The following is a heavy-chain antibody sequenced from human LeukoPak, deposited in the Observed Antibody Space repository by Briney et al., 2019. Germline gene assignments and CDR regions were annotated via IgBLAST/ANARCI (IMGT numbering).Heavy chain of an antibody. D-gene: IGHD3-10*01. Sequence: GGSLRLSCAASGFTFSSYWMSWVRQAPGKGLEWVADIKEDGSDKYYVDSVKGRFTISRDNAKNSLYLQMNSLRAEDTAVYYCARLDPRGVYWFDPWGQGTLVTVSS. CDR2: IKEDGSDK. CDR3: ARLDPRGVYWFDP. CDR1: GFTFSSYW. V-gene: IGHV3-7*01. J-gene: IGHJ5*02.